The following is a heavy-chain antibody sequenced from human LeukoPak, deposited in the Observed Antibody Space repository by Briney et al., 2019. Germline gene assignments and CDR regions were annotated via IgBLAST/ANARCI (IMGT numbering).Heavy chain of an antibody. V-gene: IGHV3-30*04. D-gene: IGHD4-23*01. J-gene: IGHJ4*02. CDR1: GFTFSSYD. CDR3: ARARYYGGNSD. Sequence: GGSLRLSCAASGFTFSSYDMHWVRQAPGKGLEWVAVISYDGSNKYYADSVKGRFTISRDNSKNTLYLQMNSLRAEDTAVYYCARARYYGGNSDWGQGTLVTVSS. CDR2: ISYDGSNK.